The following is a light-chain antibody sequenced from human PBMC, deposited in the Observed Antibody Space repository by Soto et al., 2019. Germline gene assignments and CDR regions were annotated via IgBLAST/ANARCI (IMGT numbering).Light chain of an antibody. Sequence: EIVLTQSPDTLSLSPGERATLSCRASQSVSSSYLAWYQQRPGQAPRLLIYGASSRATGIPDRFSGSGSGTDFTLTITCLEPEDFAVYYCQQYGISPRTFGQGTKVEI. CDR1: QSVSSSY. J-gene: IGKJ1*01. CDR3: QQYGISPRT. CDR2: GAS. V-gene: IGKV3-20*01.